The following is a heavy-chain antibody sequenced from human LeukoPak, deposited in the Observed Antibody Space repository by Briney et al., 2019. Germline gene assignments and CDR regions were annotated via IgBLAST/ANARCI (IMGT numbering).Heavy chain of an antibody. CDR1: GFTFSSYA. Sequence: PGGSLRLSCAASGFTFSSYAMSWVRQAPGKGLEWVSALSGSGGITDYADSVKGRFTISRDNSKNTLYLQMNSLRVEDTAIYYCARDIELSTWGLGTLVTVSS. J-gene: IGHJ3*01. D-gene: IGHD5-12*01. V-gene: IGHV3-23*01. CDR3: ARDIELST. CDR2: LSGSGGIT.